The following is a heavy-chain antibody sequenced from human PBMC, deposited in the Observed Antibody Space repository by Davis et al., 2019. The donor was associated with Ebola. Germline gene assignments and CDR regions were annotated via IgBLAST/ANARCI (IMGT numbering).Heavy chain of an antibody. CDR2: ISFDGANK. J-gene: IGHJ6*04. V-gene: IGHV3-30*18. D-gene: IGHD4-17*01. Sequence: GESLKISCAASGFTFKDYAIHWVRQAPGKGLEWVAVISFDGANKYYTDSVKGRFTISRDNSKNTLNLQMNSLRAEDTAVYYCAKDLIEYGDYSRVGTYYYYGMDVWGKGTTVTVSS. CDR3: AKDLIEYGDYSRVGTYYYYGMDV. CDR1: GFTFKDYA.